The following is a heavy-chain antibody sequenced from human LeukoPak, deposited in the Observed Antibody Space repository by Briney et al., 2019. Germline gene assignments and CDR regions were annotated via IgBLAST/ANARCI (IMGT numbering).Heavy chain of an antibody. J-gene: IGHJ6*02. Sequence: PGGSLRLSCAASGFTFSSYSMNWVRQAPGKGLEWVSSISSSSSYIYYADSVKGRFTISRDNAKNSLYLQMNSLRAEDTAVYYCARDRRVLWFGESIGIYGMDVWGQGTTVTVSS. V-gene: IGHV3-21*01. CDR3: ARDRRVLWFGESIGIYGMDV. CDR2: ISSSSSYI. CDR1: GFTFSSYS. D-gene: IGHD3-10*01.